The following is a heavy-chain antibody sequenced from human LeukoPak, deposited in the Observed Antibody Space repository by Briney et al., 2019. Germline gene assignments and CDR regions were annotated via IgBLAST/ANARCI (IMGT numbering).Heavy chain of an antibody. J-gene: IGHJ5*02. Sequence: GGSLRLSCAASGFTFSNYWMTWVRQAPGKGLEWVTNMNQDGSGKYYVDSAKGRFAISRDNAKNSLYLQMNNLRAEDTAVYYCARDNDRKDDSWGQGTLVTVSS. V-gene: IGHV3-7*01. CDR1: GFTFSNYW. CDR2: MNQDGSGK. D-gene: IGHD3-16*01. CDR3: ARDNDRKDDS.